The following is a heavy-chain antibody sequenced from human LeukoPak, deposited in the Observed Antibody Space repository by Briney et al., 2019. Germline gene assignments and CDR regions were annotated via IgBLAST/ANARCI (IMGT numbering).Heavy chain of an antibody. Sequence: PGGSLILSCAASGFNFFTYGMHWVRQAPGKGLEWVAVIWYDGSNKYYADSVKGRFTISRDNSKSTLSLQMNSLRAEDTAVYYCARVTRGFGALDYWGQGTLVTVSS. D-gene: IGHD3-10*01. J-gene: IGHJ4*02. CDR1: GFNFFTYG. CDR2: IWYDGSNK. V-gene: IGHV3-33*01. CDR3: ARVTRGFGALDY.